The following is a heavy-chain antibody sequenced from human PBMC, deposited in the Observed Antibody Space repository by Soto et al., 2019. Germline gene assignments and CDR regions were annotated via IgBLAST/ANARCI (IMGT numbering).Heavy chain of an antibody. CDR3: ATTRHCRGGSCLNNAFDI. Sequence: ASVKVSCKASGYTFTSYAMHWVRQAPGQRLEWMGWINAGNGNTKYSQKFQGRVTITRDTSASTAYMELSSLRSEDTAVYYCATTRHCRGGSCLNNAFDIWGQGTMVTVSS. CDR1: GYTFTSYA. D-gene: IGHD2-15*01. V-gene: IGHV1-3*01. J-gene: IGHJ3*02. CDR2: INAGNGNT.